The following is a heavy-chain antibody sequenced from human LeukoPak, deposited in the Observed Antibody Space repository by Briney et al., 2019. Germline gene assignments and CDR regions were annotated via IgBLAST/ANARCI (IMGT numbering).Heavy chain of an antibody. V-gene: IGHV3-30-3*01. CDR1: GFTFSSYA. Sequence: GGSLRLSCAASGFTFSSYAMHWVRQAPGKGLEWVAVISYDGSNKYYADSVKGRFTISRDNSKNTLYLQMNSLRAEDTAVYYCARDQRGFRNGLPYYYYYGMDVWGQGTMVTVSS. CDR2: ISYDGSNK. J-gene: IGHJ6*02. D-gene: IGHD5-18*01. CDR3: ARDQRGFRNGLPYYYYYGMDV.